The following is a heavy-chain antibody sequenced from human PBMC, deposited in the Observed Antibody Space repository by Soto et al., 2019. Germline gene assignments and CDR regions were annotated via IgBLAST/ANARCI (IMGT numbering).Heavy chain of an antibody. D-gene: IGHD6-13*01. CDR1: GYTFTSYA. CDR3: ARESTIAAAGTSHFQH. CDR2: INAGNGNT. J-gene: IGHJ1*01. Sequence: GASVKVSCKASGYTFTSYAMHWVRQAPGQRLEWMGWINAGNGNTKYSQKFQGRVTITRDTSASTAYMELSSLRSEDTAVYYCARESTIAAAGTSHFQHWGQGTLVTVSS. V-gene: IGHV1-3*01.